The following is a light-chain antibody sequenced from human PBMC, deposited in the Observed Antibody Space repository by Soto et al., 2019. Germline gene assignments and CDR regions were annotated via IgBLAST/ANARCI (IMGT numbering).Light chain of an antibody. CDR2: AAS. V-gene: IGKV1-39*01. CDR1: QRVDSY. J-gene: IGKJ1*01. CDR3: QQTYTSVAT. Sequence: DIQVTQSPSSLYASAVDSFILSFQTSQRVDSYIHWYQHQSGKPPKLLIYAASTLQDGVPSRFSGGGSGTAFSLIITGLQPGDSATYYCQQTYTSVATFGQGTKVDI.